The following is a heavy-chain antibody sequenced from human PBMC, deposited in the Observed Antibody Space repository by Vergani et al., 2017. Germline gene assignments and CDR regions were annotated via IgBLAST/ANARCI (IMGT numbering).Heavy chain of an antibody. CDR1: GFSLSTSGVD. J-gene: IGHJ4*02. D-gene: IGHD3-16*01. CDR2: IYWDDDK. V-gene: IGHV2-5*02. Sequence: QITLKESGPTLVKPTQTLTLTCTFSGFSLSTSGVDVGWISQPPGKALEWLALIYWDDDKRYSPSLKRRLTITKDTSKNQVVLTMTNMDPVDTATYYCAHRRALGGVGAFDYWGQGTLVTVSS. CDR3: AHRRALGGVGAFDY.